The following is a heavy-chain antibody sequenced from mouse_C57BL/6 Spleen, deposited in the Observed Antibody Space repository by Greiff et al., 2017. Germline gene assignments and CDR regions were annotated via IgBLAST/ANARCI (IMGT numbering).Heavy chain of an antibody. CDR2: ISDGGSYT. D-gene: IGHD1-1*01. J-gene: IGHJ3*01. V-gene: IGHV5-4*01. Sequence: EVKLVESGGGLVKPGGSLKLSCAASGFTFSSYAMSWVRQTPEKRLEWVATISDGGSYTYYPDNVKGRFTISRDNAKNNLYLQMSHLKSEDTAMYYCARDQDYGSSLAWFAYWGQGTLVTVSA. CDR3: ARDQDYGSSLAWFAY. CDR1: GFTFSSYA.